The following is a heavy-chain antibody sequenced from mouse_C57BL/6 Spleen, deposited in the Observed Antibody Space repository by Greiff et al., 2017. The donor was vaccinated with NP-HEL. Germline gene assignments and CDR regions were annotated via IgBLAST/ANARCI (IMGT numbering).Heavy chain of an antibody. CDR2: INPNNGGT. Sequence: EVQLQQSGPELVKPGASVKISCKASGYTFTDYYMNWVKQSHGKSLEWIGDINPNNGGTSYNQKFKGKATLTVDKSSSTAYMELRSLTSEDSAVYYCARVRLTGTLDDWGQGTTLTVSS. CDR1: GYTFTDYY. CDR3: ARVRLTGTLDD. D-gene: IGHD4-1*01. J-gene: IGHJ2*01. V-gene: IGHV1-26*01.